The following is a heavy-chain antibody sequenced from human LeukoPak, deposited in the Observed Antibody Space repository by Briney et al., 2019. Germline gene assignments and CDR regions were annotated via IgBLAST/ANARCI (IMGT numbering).Heavy chain of an antibody. CDR2: IIPIFGTA. CDR3: ARGCTSCFWFDP. CDR1: GGTFSSYA. J-gene: IGHJ5*02. D-gene: IGHD2-2*01. V-gene: IGHV1-69*05. Sequence: PVKVSCKASGGTFSSYAISWVRQAPGQGLEWMGRIIPIFGTANYAQKFQGRVTITTDESTSTAYMELSSLRSEDTAVYYCARGCTSCFWFDPWGQGTLVTVSS.